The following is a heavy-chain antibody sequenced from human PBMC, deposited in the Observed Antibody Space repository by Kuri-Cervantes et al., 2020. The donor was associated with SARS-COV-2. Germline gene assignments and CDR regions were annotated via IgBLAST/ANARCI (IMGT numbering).Heavy chain of an antibody. Sequence: GESLKISCAASGFTFSNYAMSWVRQAPGKGLEWVSAISGSGGSTYYADSVKGRFTISRDNSKNTLYLQMNSPRAEDTAVYYCAKVMTTGSYYYYYMDVWGKGTTVTVSS. J-gene: IGHJ6*03. V-gene: IGHV3-23*01. D-gene: IGHD4-17*01. CDR2: ISGSGGST. CDR1: GFTFSNYA. CDR3: AKVMTTGSYYYYYMDV.